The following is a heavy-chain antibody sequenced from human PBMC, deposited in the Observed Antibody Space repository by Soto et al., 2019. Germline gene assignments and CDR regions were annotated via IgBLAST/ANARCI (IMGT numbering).Heavy chain of an antibody. CDR1: GFIFSDSA. CDR3: TRDWHYAIDY. J-gene: IGHJ4*02. CDR2: IRSKPNSHAT. D-gene: IGHD1-7*01. V-gene: IGHV3-73*02. Sequence: EVQLVESGGGLVQPGGSLKLSCAASGFIFSDSAMNWVRQASGKGLEWVGHIRSKPNSHATAYAASVKGRFTISRDDSRNTVYLQMDSLKTEDTAVYYCTRDWHYAIDYWGQGTLVTVSS.